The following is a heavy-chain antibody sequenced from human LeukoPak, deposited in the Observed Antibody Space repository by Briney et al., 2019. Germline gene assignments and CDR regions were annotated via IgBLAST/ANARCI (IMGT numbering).Heavy chain of an antibody. CDR3: ARDRGYSYGWGRLYDY. D-gene: IGHD5-18*01. V-gene: IGHV4-39*07. CDR2: IYYSGST. CDR1: GGSISSSSYY. Sequence: SETLSLTCTVSGGSISSSSYYWGWIRQPPGKGLEWIGSIYYSGSTYYNPSLKSRVTISVDTSKNQFSLKLSSVTAADTAVYYCARDRGYSYGWGRLYDYWGQGTLVTVSS. J-gene: IGHJ4*02.